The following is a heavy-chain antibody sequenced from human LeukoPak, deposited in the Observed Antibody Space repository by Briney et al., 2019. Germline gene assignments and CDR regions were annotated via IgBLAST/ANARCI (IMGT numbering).Heavy chain of an antibody. CDR1: GFTVSSNY. Sequence: GGSLRLSCAASGFTVSSNYMSWVRQAPGKGLEWVSVIYSGGSTYYADSVKGRFTISRDNSKNTLYLQMNSLRAEDTAVYYCARVWQDYYDSSGYFDYWGQGTLVTVSS. CDR2: IYSGGST. V-gene: IGHV3-53*01. D-gene: IGHD3-22*01. CDR3: ARVWQDYYDSSGYFDY. J-gene: IGHJ4*02.